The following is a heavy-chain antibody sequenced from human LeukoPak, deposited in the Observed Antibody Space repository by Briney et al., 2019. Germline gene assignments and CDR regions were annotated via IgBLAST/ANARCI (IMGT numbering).Heavy chain of an antibody. CDR3: ASQSGTYCSSTRCYRFDP. J-gene: IGHJ5*02. D-gene: IGHD2-2*01. V-gene: IGHV1-69*04. Sequence: SVKVSSKASGGTFSSYAISWVRQAPGQGLEWMGRIIPILGIANYAQKFQGRVTITADKSTSTAYMELSSLRSEDTAVYYCASQSGTYCSSTRCYRFDPWGQGTLVTVSS. CDR2: IIPILGIA. CDR1: GGTFSSYA.